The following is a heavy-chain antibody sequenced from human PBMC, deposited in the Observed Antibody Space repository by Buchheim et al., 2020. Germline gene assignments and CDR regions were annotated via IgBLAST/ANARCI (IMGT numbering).Heavy chain of an antibody. CDR2: ISGDGTTT. CDR1: GFTFSGYA. V-gene: IGHV3-23*01. CDR3: AKNYCSGGGCYSNY. D-gene: IGHD2-15*01. J-gene: IGHJ4*02. Sequence: EVQLLESGGGLVQPGGSLRLSCAASGFTFSGYAMSWVRQAPGKGLEWVSDISGDGTTTYYADSVKGRFTISRGNSKNKLFLQMNSLRAADTAVYYCAKNYCSGGGCYSNYWGQGTL.